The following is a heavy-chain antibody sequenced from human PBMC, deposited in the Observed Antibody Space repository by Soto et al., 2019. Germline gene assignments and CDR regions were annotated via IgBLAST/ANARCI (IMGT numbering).Heavy chain of an antibody. J-gene: IGHJ6*02. D-gene: IGHD6-6*01. CDR1: GFTFGTYS. V-gene: IGHV3-48*02. Sequence: EVKLVESGGDLVQPGGSLRLSCAASGFTFGTYSMNWVRQAPGKGLEWVSYISSRSYTIYYVDSVKGRFTISRDNAKNSLYLQMNSLRDEDTAVYYCARGGSSSDNGMDVWGQGTTVTVSS. CDR2: ISSRSYTI. CDR3: ARGGSSSDNGMDV.